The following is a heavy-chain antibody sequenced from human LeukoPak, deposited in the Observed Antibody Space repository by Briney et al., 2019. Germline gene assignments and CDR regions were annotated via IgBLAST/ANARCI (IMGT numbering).Heavy chain of an antibody. V-gene: IGHV3-48*03. CDR3: ARDRRGSSSWTSYYYYYMDV. D-gene: IGHD6-13*01. CDR2: ISSSGSTI. Sequence: PGGSLRLSCAASGFTFSSYEMNWVRQAPGKGLEWVSYISSSGSTIYYADSVKGRFTISRDNAKNSLYLQMNSLRAEDTAVYYCARDRRGSSSWTSYYYYYMDVWGKGTTVTISS. CDR1: GFTFSSYE. J-gene: IGHJ6*03.